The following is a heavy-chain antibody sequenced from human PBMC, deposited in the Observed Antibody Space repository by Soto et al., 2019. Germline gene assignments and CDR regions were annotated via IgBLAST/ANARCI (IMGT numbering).Heavy chain of an antibody. CDR3: ARAGAGDYADY. CDR1: GGSFSGYY. Sequence: QVQLQQWGAGLLKPSETLSLTCAVYGGSFSGYYWSWIRQPPGKGLEWIGEINHSGSTNYNPSLMSRVTISVDTSTNQFSLKLTSVTAADTAVYYCARAGAGDYADYWGQGTLVTVSS. J-gene: IGHJ4*02. D-gene: IGHD4-17*01. CDR2: INHSGST. V-gene: IGHV4-34*01.